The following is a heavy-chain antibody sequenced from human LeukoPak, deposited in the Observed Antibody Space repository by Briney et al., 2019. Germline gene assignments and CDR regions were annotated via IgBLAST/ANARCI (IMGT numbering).Heavy chain of an antibody. CDR3: TTEGYFHK. J-gene: IGHJ4*02. CDR2: IKSETDGGTT. D-gene: IGHD2/OR15-2a*01. Sequence: GGSLRLSCAASGFTFNNAWMSWVRQAPGKGLEWVGRIKSETDGGTTDYAAPVKGRFTLSRDDSKNTLYLQMNSLKTEDTAVYYCTTEGYFHKWSQGTLVTVSS. V-gene: IGHV3-15*01. CDR1: GFTFNNAW.